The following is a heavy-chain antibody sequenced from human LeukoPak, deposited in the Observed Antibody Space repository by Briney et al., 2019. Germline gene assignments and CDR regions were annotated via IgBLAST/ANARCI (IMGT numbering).Heavy chain of an antibody. J-gene: IGHJ3*02. CDR3: ARDADLGATITGAFDI. V-gene: IGHV3-7*01. D-gene: IGHD5-24*01. Sequence: GGSLRLSCAASGFTFSRYWMSWVRQAPGKGLEWVASIKQDGSEKYYVDSVKGRFTISRDNSKNSMYLQMNSLRAEETALYFCARDADLGATITGAFDIWGQGTMVTVS. CDR1: GFTFSRYW. CDR2: IKQDGSEK.